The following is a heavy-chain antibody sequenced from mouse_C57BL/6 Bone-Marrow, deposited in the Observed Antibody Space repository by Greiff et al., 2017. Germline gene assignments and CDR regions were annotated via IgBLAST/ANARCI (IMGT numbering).Heavy chain of an antibody. Sequence: LQESGAGLARPGASVKMSCKASGYTFTSYTMHWVKQRPGQGLEWIGYINPSSGYTKYNQKFKDKATLTADKSSSTAYMQLSSLTSEDSAVYYCARWGNWDFWYFDVWGTGTTVTVSS. V-gene: IGHV1-4*01. D-gene: IGHD4-1*01. CDR2: INPSSGYT. CDR1: GYTFTSYT. J-gene: IGHJ1*03. CDR3: ARWGNWDFWYFDV.